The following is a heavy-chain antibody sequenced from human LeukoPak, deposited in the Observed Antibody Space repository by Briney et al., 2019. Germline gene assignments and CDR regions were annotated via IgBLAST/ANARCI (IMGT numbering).Heavy chain of an antibody. D-gene: IGHD3-3*01. CDR3: ARAGGGYYDFWSGYYTPFFDY. CDR1: GGSFSVYY. CDR2: INHSGST. Sequence: SETLSLTCALYGGSFSVYYWSWIRQPPGKGLEWIGEINHSGSTNYNPSLKSRVTISVDTSKNQFSLKLSSVTAADTAVYYCARAGGGYYDFWSGYYTPFFDYWGQGTLVTVSS. J-gene: IGHJ4*02. V-gene: IGHV4-34*01.